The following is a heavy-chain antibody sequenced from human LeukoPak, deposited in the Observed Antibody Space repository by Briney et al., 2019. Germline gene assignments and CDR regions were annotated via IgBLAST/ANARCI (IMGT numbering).Heavy chain of an antibody. Sequence: GGSLRLSCAASGFTFDDYAMHWVRQAPGKGLEWVSGISWNSGSIGYADSVKGRFTISRGNAKNSLYLQMDSLRAEDTALYYCARRGIAAAGTSSEVWFDPWGQGTLVTVSS. V-gene: IGHV3-9*01. J-gene: IGHJ5*02. CDR3: ARRGIAAAGTSSEVWFDP. CDR2: ISWNSGSI. CDR1: GFTFDDYA. D-gene: IGHD6-13*01.